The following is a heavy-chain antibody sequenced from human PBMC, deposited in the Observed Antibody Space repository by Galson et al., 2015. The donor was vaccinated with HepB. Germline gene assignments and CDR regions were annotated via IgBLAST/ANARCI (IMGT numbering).Heavy chain of an antibody. CDR2: FDPEEDEA. J-gene: IGHJ4*02. D-gene: IGHD3-16*02. Sequence: SVKVSCKVSGYTLTELSMHWVRQAPGKGLEWMGGFDPEEDEAIYAQKFPGRVTMTEDTSTDTAYMELSSLRSEDTGVYYCATVRLGELSLRDAYYFDYWGQGSLVAVSS. V-gene: IGHV1-24*01. CDR1: GYTLTELS. CDR3: ATVRLGELSLRDAYYFDY.